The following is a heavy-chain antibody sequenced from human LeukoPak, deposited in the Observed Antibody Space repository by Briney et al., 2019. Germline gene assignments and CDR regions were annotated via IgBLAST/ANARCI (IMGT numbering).Heavy chain of an antibody. J-gene: IGHJ4*02. CDR3: AKAAHWGSGALPFDS. V-gene: IGHV3-23*01. CDR1: GFTFSSYA. D-gene: IGHD7-27*01. Sequence: PGGSLRLSCEASGFTFSSYAMSWVRQAPGKGLEWVSAISGSGGSTYYADSVKGRFTISRDNSKNTLYLQMNSLRAEDTAVYYCAKAAHWGSGALPFDSWGQGTLVTVSS. CDR2: ISGSGGST.